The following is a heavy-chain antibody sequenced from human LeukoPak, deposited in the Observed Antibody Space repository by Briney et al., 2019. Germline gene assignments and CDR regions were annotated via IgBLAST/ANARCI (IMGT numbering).Heavy chain of an antibody. CDR3: TRHEIRSQLGTFYGMDV. J-gene: IGHJ6*02. D-gene: IGHD1-1*01. CDR2: IYCGDSDT. Sequence: GESLKISCKGSGYSFTSYWIGWVRQMPGKGLEWMGIIYCGDSDTRYSPSFQGQVTISADKSISTAYLQWSSLKASDTAMYYCTRHEIRSQLGTFYGMDVWGQGTTVTVSS. CDR1: GYSFTSYW. V-gene: IGHV5-51*01.